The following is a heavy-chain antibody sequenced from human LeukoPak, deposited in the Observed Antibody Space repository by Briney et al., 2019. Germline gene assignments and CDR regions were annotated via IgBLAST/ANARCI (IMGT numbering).Heavy chain of an antibody. V-gene: IGHV4-39*01. D-gene: IGHD6-6*01. CDR3: ASQGVEYSSSSDYYYYMDV. CDR2: IYYSGST. CDR1: GGSISSSSYY. Sequence: SETLSLTCTVSGGSISSSSYYWGWIRQPPGKGLEWIGSIYYSGSTYYNPSLESRVTLSVDTSKNQFSLILSSVTAADTAMYYCASQGVEYSSSSDYYYYMDVWGKGTTVTVSS. J-gene: IGHJ6*03.